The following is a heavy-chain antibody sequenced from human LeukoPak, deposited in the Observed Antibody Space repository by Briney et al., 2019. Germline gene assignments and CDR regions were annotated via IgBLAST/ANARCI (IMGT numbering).Heavy chain of an antibody. CDR1: GFTFSSYA. J-gene: IGHJ4*02. V-gene: IGHV3-33*08. Sequence: GGSLRLSCAASGFTFSSYAMHWVRQAPGKGLEWVAVIWYDGSNKYYADSVKGRFTISRDNSKNTLYLQMNSLRAEDTAMYYCATSGIGYTYARYWGQGTLVTVSS. CDR2: IWYDGSNK. CDR3: ATSGIGYTYARY. D-gene: IGHD3-16*01.